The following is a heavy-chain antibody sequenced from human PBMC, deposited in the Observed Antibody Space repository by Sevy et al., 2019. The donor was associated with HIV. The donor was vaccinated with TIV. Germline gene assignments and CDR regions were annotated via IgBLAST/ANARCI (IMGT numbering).Heavy chain of an antibody. J-gene: IGHJ4*02. CDR1: GDSISSSSYY. Sequence: SETLSLTCSVSGDSISSSSYYWVWIRQPPGKRREWIGTIYYSGRTYYNPSLKSRVTVSVDTSKNQFSLRVSSVTAADTAVYYCASIKIFGVVSDYSDYWGQGTLVTVSS. CDR3: ASIKIFGVVSDYSDY. D-gene: IGHD3-3*01. CDR2: IYYSGRT. V-gene: IGHV4-39*01.